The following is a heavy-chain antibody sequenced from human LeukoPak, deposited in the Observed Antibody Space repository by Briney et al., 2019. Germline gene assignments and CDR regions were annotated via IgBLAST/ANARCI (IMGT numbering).Heavy chain of an antibody. Sequence: GGSLRLSCAASGFTFSSYWMHWVRQAPGKGLVWVSRINSDGSTTSYADSVKGRFTISRDNAKNSLYLQMNSLRAEDTAVYYCARDPPMRRYCSGGSCYPGSYYMDVWGKGTTVTVSS. J-gene: IGHJ6*03. CDR3: ARDPPMRRYCSGGSCYPGSYYMDV. D-gene: IGHD2-15*01. CDR1: GFTFSSYW. V-gene: IGHV3-74*01. CDR2: INSDGSTT.